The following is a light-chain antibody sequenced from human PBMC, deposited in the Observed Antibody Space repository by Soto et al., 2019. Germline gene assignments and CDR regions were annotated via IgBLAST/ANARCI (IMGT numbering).Light chain of an antibody. Sequence: IGMSQSPATLSVSQWEIAALSVMASQSVSSNLAWYHQKPGQAPRLLIDGAATRATGIPARFSGSGSGTEFTLTISILQSEEGAGYHCEHYKKWPRTFGHRSMV. CDR3: EHYKKWPRT. V-gene: IGKV3-15*01. CDR1: QSVSSN. J-gene: IGKJ1*01. CDR2: GAA.